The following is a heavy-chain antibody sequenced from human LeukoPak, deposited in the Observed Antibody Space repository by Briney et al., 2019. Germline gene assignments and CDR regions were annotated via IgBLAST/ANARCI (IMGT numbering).Heavy chain of an antibody. V-gene: IGHV4-30-2*01. CDR1: GGSISSGGYS. Sequence: SQTLSLTCAVSGGSISSGGYSWSWIRQPPGKGLEWIGYIYHSGSTYYNPSLKSRVTISADRSKNQFSLKLSSVTAADTAVYYCARVDYGDYYFDYWGQGTLVTVSS. D-gene: IGHD4-17*01. CDR2: IYHSGST. CDR3: ARVDYGDYYFDY. J-gene: IGHJ4*02.